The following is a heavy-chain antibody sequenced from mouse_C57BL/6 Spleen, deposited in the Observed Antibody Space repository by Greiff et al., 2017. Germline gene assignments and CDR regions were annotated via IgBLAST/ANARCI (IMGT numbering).Heavy chain of an antibody. D-gene: IGHD1-1*01. Sequence: VQLQQPGAELVKPGASVKLSCKASGYTFTSYWMHWVKQRPGQGLEWIGMIHPNSGSTNYNEKFKSKATLTVDKSSSTAYMQLSSLTSEDSAVYYCARLGTTVVARYFDYWGQGTTLTVSS. CDR2: IHPNSGST. J-gene: IGHJ2*01. V-gene: IGHV1-64*01. CDR3: ARLGTTVVARYFDY. CDR1: GYTFTSYW.